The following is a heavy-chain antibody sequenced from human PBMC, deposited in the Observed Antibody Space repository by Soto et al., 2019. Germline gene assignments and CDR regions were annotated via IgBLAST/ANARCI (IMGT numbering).Heavy chain of an antibody. Sequence: QVQLVQSGAEVKKPGASVKVSCKASGYTFTSYGISWVRQAPGQGLEWMGWISAYNGNTNYAQKLQGRVTMTTDTSTSRAYMELRSLRSDDTAVYYCARGRYNGELPLAGCMDVWGKGTTVTVSS. CDR1: GYTFTSYG. D-gene: IGHD1-20*01. CDR3: ARGRYNGELPLAGCMDV. V-gene: IGHV1-18*01. CDR2: ISAYNGNT. J-gene: IGHJ6*03.